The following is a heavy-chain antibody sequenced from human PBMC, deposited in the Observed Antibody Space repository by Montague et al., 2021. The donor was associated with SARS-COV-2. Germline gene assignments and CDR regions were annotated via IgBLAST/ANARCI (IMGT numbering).Heavy chain of an antibody. V-gene: IGHV4-59*11. Sequence: SETLSLTCTVSGASINGHHWSRIRQPPGKGLEWIGYMKSSGSTNYKPSLKSRVTISVDTSKKQVSLKMISVTAADTAVYYCARVRAVPAAMRIFSLGRSYYGMDVWGQGTTVTVSS. D-gene: IGHD2-2*01. J-gene: IGHJ6*02. CDR3: ARVRAVPAAMRIFSLGRSYYGMDV. CDR1: GASINGHH. CDR2: MKSSGST.